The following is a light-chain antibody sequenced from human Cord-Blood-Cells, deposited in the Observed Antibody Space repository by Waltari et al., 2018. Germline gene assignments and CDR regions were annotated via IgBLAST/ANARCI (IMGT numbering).Light chain of an antibody. Sequence: EIVMTQSPATLSVSPGERATLSCRASQSVSSNLAWYQQKPGQDPRLLIYGAATMATCIPARFSGSGSGTEFTLTISSLQSEDFAVYYCQQYNNWPPLTFGGGTKVEIK. V-gene: IGKV3-15*01. CDR1: QSVSSN. J-gene: IGKJ4*01. CDR3: QQYNNWPPLT. CDR2: GAA.